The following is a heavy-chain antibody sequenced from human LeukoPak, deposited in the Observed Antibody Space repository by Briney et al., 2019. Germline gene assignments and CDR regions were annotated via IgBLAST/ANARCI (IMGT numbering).Heavy chain of an antibody. D-gene: IGHD3-16*02. CDR2: IYTTGST. J-gene: IGHJ6*03. CDR1: GGSISSSSCY. Sequence: SETLSLTCTASGGSISSSSCYWSWIRQPAGKGLEWIGHIYTTGSTNYNPSLKSRVTISVDTSKNQFSLKLSSVTAADTAVYYCARDYSYDYVWGSYRVYYYYMDVWGKGTTVTVSS. V-gene: IGHV4-61*09. CDR3: ARDYSYDYVWGSYRVYYYYMDV.